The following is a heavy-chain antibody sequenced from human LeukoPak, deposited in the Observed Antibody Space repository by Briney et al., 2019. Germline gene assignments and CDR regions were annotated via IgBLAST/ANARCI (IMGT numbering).Heavy chain of an antibody. CDR3: ARHRYCSSTSCYRGYFDY. V-gene: IGHV4-38-2*01. Sequence: SETLSLTCAVPGYSISSGYYWGWIRQPPGKGLEWIGSIYHSGSTYYNPSLTSRVTISVDTSKNQFSLKLSSVTAADTAVYYCARHRYCSSTSCYRGYFDYWGQGTLVTVSS. D-gene: IGHD2-2*01. CDR2: IYHSGST. J-gene: IGHJ4*02. CDR1: GYSISSGYY.